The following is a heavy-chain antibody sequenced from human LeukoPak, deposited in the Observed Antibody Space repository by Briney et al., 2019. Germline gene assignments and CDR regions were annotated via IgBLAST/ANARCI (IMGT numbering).Heavy chain of an antibody. J-gene: IGHJ1*01. CDR2: ISYSSYYI. CDR3: VREGTYYDFWRGYHPH. V-gene: IGHV3-21*01. D-gene: IGHD3-3*01. CDR1: GFTFSSYS. Sequence: GGSLRHSRAASGFTFSSYSMNGVRHAPGKGLVWVSSISYSSYYIYHVDSVKGRYTISRDNAQNSLDLQMNSLRAQDTAVYYCVREGTYYDFWRGYHPHWGQGTLVTVSS.